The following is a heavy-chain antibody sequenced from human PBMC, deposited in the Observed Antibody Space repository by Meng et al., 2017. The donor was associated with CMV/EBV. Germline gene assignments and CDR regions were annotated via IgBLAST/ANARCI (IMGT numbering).Heavy chain of an antibody. J-gene: IGHJ5*02. CDR1: GYTFTGYY. V-gene: IGHV1-2*02. Sequence: ASVKVSCKASGYTFTGYYMHWVRQAPGQGLEWMGWINPNSGGTNYAQKFQGRVTMTRDTSISTVYMELSSLRSEDTAVYYCANAVVRYNWFDPWGQGTLVTVSS. D-gene: IGHD4-23*01. CDR2: INPNSGGT. CDR3: ANAVVRYNWFDP.